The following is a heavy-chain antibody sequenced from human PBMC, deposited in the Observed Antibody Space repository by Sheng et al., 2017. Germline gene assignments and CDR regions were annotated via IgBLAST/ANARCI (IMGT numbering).Heavy chain of an antibody. J-gene: IGHJ5*02. Sequence: QVQLVQSGAEVKKPGASVKVSCKASGYTFTSYGISWVRQAPGQGLEWMGWISAYNGNTNYAQKLQGRVTMTTDTSTSTAYMELRSLRSDDTAVYYCARDSTPRYFDWLPGWFDPWGQGTLVTVSS. CDR1: GYTFTSYG. CDR2: ISAYNGNT. V-gene: IGHV1-18*01. D-gene: IGHD3-9*01. CDR3: ARDSTPRYFDWLPGWFDP.